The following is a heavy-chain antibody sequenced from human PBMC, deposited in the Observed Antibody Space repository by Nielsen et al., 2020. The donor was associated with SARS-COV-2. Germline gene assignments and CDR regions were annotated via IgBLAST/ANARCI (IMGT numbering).Heavy chain of an antibody. V-gene: IGHV3-53*01. J-gene: IGHJ6*02. CDR3: ARGSDYRVNGMDV. Sequence: GGSLRLSCAVSGFTVTSNSMNWVRQAPGKGLEWVSVIDSGGSTFYADSVKGRFTISRDNSKNTLYLQMNSLRAEDSAVYYCARGSDYRVNGMDVWGQGTTVTVSS. CDR1: GFTVTSNS. D-gene: IGHD4-11*01. CDR2: IDSGGST.